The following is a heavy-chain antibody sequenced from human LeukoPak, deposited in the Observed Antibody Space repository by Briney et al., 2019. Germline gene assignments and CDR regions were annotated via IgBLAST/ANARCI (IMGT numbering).Heavy chain of an antibody. CDR1: GGSISSGSYY. V-gene: IGHV4-61*02. CDR2: IYTSGST. Sequence: ASETLSLTCTVSGGSISSGSYYWSWIRQPAGKGLEWIGRIYTSGSTNYNPSLKRRVTISVDTSKNQFSLKLSSVTAADTAVYYCARDENYYDSSGYYYYFDYWGQGTLVTVSS. CDR3: ARDENYYDSSGYYYYFDY. J-gene: IGHJ4*02. D-gene: IGHD3-22*01.